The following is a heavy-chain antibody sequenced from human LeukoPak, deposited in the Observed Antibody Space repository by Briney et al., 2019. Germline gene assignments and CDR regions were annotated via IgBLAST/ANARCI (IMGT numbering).Heavy chain of an antibody. CDR3: ARLYDSSGYGGWFDP. Sequence: PSETLSLTCAFYGGSFSVYYWSWIRQPPGKRLEWIGEINHSGSTNYNPSLQSRVTISVDTSKNQFSLKLASVTAADTAVYYCARLYDSSGYGGWFDPWGQGTMVTVSS. CDR1: GGSFSVYY. D-gene: IGHD3-22*01. J-gene: IGHJ5*02. V-gene: IGHV4-34*01. CDR2: INHSGST.